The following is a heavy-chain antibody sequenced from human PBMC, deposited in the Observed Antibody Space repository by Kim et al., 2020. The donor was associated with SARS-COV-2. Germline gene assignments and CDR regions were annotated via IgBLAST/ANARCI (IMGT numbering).Heavy chain of an antibody. CDR2: IYSGGST. CDR3: ARLPYGMDV. J-gene: IGHJ6*02. CDR1: GLTVDSNY. Sequence: GGSLRLSYAASGLTVDSNYMSWVRQAPGKGLEWVSVIYSGGSTFYADSVKGRFTISRDNSKNTLYLQMNSLRAEDTAVYYCARLPYGMDVWGQGTTVTVS. V-gene: IGHV3-53*01.